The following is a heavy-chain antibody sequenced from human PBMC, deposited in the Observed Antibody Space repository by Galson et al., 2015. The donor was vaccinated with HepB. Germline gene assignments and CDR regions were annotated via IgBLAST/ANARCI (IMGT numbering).Heavy chain of an antibody. J-gene: IGHJ4*02. CDR3: TRGRTNFYGYFDY. CDR2: INNAGSST. D-gene: IGHD2/OR15-2a*01. V-gene: IGHV3-74*01. Sequence: SLRLSCAASGFTFSNDWMHWVRPAPGKGLVWVARINNAGSSTSYADSVKGRFTISRDNARNTLYLQMNSLRDEDTAVYYCTRGRTNFYGYFDYWGQGTLATVSS. CDR1: GFTFSNDW.